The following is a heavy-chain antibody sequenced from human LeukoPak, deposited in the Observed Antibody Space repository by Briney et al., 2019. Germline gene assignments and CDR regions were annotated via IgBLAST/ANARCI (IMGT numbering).Heavy chain of an antibody. D-gene: IGHD1-26*01. V-gene: IGHV4-61*02. Sequence: SQTLSLTCTVSGGSNSSGSYYWSWIRQPAGKGLEWIGRIYTSGSTNYNPSLKSRVTISVDTSKNQFSLKLSSVTAADTAVYYCARAPGRYLDYWGQGTLVTVSS. CDR1: GGSNSSGSYY. CDR2: IYTSGST. CDR3: ARAPGRYLDY. J-gene: IGHJ4*02.